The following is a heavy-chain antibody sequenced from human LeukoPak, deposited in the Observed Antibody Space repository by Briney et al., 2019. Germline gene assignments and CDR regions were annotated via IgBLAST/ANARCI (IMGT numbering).Heavy chain of an antibody. CDR3: ARRGDDSSLVAFDV. CDR2: VNPGDSDT. Sequence: GESLKISCKGSGYRFTNYWIGWVRQMPGKGLEWMGIVNPGDSDTRYSPSFQGQVTISADTSITTAYQQWSSLKASDNGMYYCARRGDDSSLVAFDVWGQGTMVTVSS. D-gene: IGHD5-12*01. V-gene: IGHV5-51*01. J-gene: IGHJ3*01. CDR1: GYRFTNYW.